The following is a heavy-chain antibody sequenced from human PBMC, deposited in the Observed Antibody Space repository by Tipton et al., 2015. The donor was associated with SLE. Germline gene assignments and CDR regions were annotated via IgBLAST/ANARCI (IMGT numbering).Heavy chain of an antibody. J-gene: IGHJ3*02. CDR2: IYVADSDS. D-gene: IGHD1-26*01. Sequence: VQLVQSGAEVKKPGESLKISCKGFGYSFTSYWIAWVRQMPGKGLEWMGIIYVADSDSRYSPSFQGQVTMSADKSISTAYLQWSSLEASDTAMYYCARSRGSYYDDAFDIWGQGTKVTVSS. V-gene: IGHV5-51*03. CDR1: GYSFTSYW. CDR3: ARSRGSYYDDAFDI.